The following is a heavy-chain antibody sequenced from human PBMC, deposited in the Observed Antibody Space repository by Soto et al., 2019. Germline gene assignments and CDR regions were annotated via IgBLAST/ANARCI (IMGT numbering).Heavy chain of an antibody. Sequence: ASVKVSCKASGYTFTSYGISWVRQAPGQGLEWMGWISAYNGNTNYAQKLQGRVTMTTDTSTSTAYMELRSLRSDDTAVYYCARDRFGSSWPLAWFDPWGQGTLVTVSS. J-gene: IGHJ5*02. D-gene: IGHD6-13*01. CDR3: ARDRFGSSWPLAWFDP. CDR1: GYTFTSYG. CDR2: ISAYNGNT. V-gene: IGHV1-18*04.